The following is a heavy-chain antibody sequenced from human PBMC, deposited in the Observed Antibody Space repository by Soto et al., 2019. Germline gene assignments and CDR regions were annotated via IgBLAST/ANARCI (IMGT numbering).Heavy chain of an antibody. J-gene: IGHJ4*02. D-gene: IGHD3-10*01. Sequence: QLQLQESGPGLVKPSETLSLTCTVSGGSISSSSYYWGWIRQPPAKGLEWIGSIYYSGSTYYNPSLKSRVTISVDTSKNQFSLKLSSVTAADTAVYYCARRGSGSYSDYWGQGTLVTVSS. CDR1: GGSISSSSYY. V-gene: IGHV4-39*01. CDR3: ARRGSGSYSDY. CDR2: IYYSGST.